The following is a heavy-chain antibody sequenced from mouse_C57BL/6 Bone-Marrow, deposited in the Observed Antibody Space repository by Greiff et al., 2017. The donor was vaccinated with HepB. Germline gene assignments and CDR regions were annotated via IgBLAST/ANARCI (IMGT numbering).Heavy chain of an antibody. V-gene: IGHV14-4*01. CDR2: IDPENGDT. CDR3: TTSITTVVYWYFDV. CDR1: GFNIKDDY. J-gene: IGHJ1*03. Sequence: EVKLEESGAELVRPGASVKLSCTASGFNIKDDYMHWVKQRPEQGLEWIGWIDPENGDTEYASKFQGKATITADTSSNTAYLQLSSLTSEDTAVYYCTTSITTVVYWYFDVWGTGTTVTVSS. D-gene: IGHD1-1*01.